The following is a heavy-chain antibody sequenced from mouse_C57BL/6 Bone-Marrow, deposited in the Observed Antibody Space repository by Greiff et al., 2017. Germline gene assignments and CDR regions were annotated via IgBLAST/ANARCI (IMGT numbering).Heavy chain of an antibody. CDR1: GYTFTEYT. CDR3: AKHEEGYRNYGAMDY. J-gene: IGHJ4*01. D-gene: IGHD2-5*01. Sequence: QVQLKQSGAELVKPGASVKLSCKASGYTFTEYTIHWVKQRTGQGLEWIGWFYPGSGSIKYNEKFKDKVTLTADKSSRTVYMELSRVTSTDSAVYFCAKHEEGYRNYGAMDYWGQGTSVTVSS. V-gene: IGHV1-62-2*01. CDR2: FYPGSGSI.